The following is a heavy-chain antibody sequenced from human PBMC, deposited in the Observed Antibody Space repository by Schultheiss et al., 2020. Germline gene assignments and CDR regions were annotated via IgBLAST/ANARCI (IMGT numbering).Heavy chain of an antibody. J-gene: IGHJ4*02. D-gene: IGHD1-1*01. CDR1: GFTFSSYT. CDR2: ISYDGGKK. Sequence: GESLKISCAASGFTFSSYTMHWVRQAPGKGLEWVAVISYDGGKKYYADSVKGRFTISRDNSKNTLYLQVNSLRGEDTAVYYCARDGAAGTTGVEIGYWGQGTLVTVSS. CDR3: ARDGAAGTTGVEIGY. V-gene: IGHV3-30-3*01.